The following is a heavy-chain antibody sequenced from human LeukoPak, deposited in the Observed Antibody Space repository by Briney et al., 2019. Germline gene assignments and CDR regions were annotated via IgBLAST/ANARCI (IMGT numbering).Heavy chain of an antibody. CDR1: GFAFNTYW. D-gene: IGHD5-18*01. V-gene: IGHV3-74*01. Sequence: GGSLRLSCAASGFAFNTYWMHWVRQAPGTGLVWVSRINGDGSSTSYADFVKGRFTISRDNAKNTLYLQMNSLRAEETAIYYCARDKGYSIDQWGQGTLVTVSS. CDR2: INGDGSST. J-gene: IGHJ5*02. CDR3: ARDKGYSIDQ.